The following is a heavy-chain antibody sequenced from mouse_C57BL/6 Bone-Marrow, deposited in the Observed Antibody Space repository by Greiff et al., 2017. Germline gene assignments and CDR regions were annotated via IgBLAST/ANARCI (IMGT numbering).Heavy chain of an antibody. V-gene: IGHV14-1*01. CDR2: IDPEDGDT. D-gene: IGHD2-3*01. Sequence: VQLQQSGAELVRPGASVKLSCTASGFNIKDYYMHWVKQRPEQGLEWIGRIDPEDGDTEYAPKFQGKATMTADTSSNTAYLQLSSLTSEDTAVYYCTTRRWLLLTWFAYWGQGTLVTVSA. CDR1: GFNIKDYY. J-gene: IGHJ3*01. CDR3: TTRRWLLLTWFAY.